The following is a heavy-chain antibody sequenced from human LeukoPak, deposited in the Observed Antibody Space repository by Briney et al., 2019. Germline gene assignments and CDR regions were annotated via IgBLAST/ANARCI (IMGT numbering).Heavy chain of an antibody. J-gene: IGHJ5*02. CDR3: ARDGSGSYYDRGWFDP. Sequence: ASVKVSCKASGGTFSSYTISWVRQAPGQGLEWMGWMNPNSGNTGYAQKFQGRVTMTRNTSISTAYMELSRLTSEDTAVYYCARDGSGSYYDRGWFDPWGQGTLVTVSS. D-gene: IGHD3-10*01. CDR2: MNPNSGNT. CDR1: GGTFSSYT. V-gene: IGHV1-8*02.